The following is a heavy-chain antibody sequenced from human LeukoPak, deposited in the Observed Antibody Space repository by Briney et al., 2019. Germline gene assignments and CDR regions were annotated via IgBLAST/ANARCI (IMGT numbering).Heavy chain of an antibody. CDR2: IRYDGSDK. V-gene: IGHV3-30*02. Sequence: WGSLRLSCAASGFTFSHYGMHWVRQAPGKGLEWVSFIRYDGSDKYYADSVKGRFTISRDNSKNTLYLQMNSLRAEDTAVYASEIIFGSFDYWGQGTLVTVSS. D-gene: IGHD3-3*01. CDR1: GFTFSHYG. CDR3: EIIFGSFDY. J-gene: IGHJ4*02.